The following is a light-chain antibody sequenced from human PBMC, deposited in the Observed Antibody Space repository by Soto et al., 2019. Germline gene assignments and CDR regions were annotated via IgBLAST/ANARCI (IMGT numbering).Light chain of an antibody. V-gene: IGKV1D-12*01. Sequence: DIAMSLYLSCEYATVGDRATIICRGSHGISSWLAWYHQKPGKAPKLLIYAASILQSGVPSRFSGSASGTYFTLTISSLEPEDFAPYYCHQSSIFPLTFGQGTIVDIK. J-gene: IGKJ1*01. CDR3: HQSSIFPLT. CDR1: HGISSW. CDR2: AAS.